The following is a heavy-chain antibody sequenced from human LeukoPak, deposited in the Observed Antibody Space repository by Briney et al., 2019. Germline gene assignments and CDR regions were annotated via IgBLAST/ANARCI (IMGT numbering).Heavy chain of an antibody. CDR3: ARSMYSSRSGSCTDFDY. CDR1: GYTFTRYG. V-gene: IGHV1-18*01. D-gene: IGHD3-10*01. CDR2: ISAYNGNT. Sequence: ASVKVSCKASGYTFTRYGISWVRQAPGQGLEWMGWISAYNGNTNYAQKLQGRVTMTTDTSTSTAYMELRSLRSDDTAVYYCARSMYSSRSGSCTDFDYWGQGTLVTVSS. J-gene: IGHJ4*02.